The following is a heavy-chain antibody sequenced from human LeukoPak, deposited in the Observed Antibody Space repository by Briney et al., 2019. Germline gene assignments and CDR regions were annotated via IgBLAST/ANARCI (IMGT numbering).Heavy chain of an antibody. D-gene: IGHD6-13*01. V-gene: IGHV3-48*03. CDR2: ISSSDSTI. CDR1: GFTLSSYE. Sequence: GGSLTLSCAASGFTLSSYEMNWVRQAPAKGLDWVSYISSSDSTIYYADPVKGRFTISRDNAKNSLYLQMNSLRAEDTAVYYCARRYSSRWAFDYWGQGTLVTVSS. J-gene: IGHJ4*02. CDR3: ARRYSSRWAFDY.